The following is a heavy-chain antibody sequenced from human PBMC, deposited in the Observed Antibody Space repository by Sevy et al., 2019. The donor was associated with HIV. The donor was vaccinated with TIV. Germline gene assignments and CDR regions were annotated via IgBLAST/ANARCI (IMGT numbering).Heavy chain of an antibody. V-gene: IGHV4-59*08. CDR2: IYYSGST. D-gene: IGHD4-4*01. CDR3: ARQGIYSNPAEYLYMGR. CDR1: GGSISSYY. J-gene: IGHJ6*04. Sequence: SETLSLTCTVSGGSISSYYWSWIRQPPGKGLEWIGYIYYSGSTNYNPSLKSRVTISVDTSKNQFSLKLSSVTAADTAVDYLARQGIYSNPAEYLYMGRRGKGTTVTVSS.